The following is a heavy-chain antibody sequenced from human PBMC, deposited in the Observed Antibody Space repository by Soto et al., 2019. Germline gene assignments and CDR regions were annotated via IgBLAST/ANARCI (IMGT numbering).Heavy chain of an antibody. Sequence: QVQLVQSGAEVKKPGASVKVSCKASGYTFTSYGISWVRQAPGQGLEWMGWISAYNGNTNYAQKLQGRVTMTTDTSTSTAYRERRSLRSDDTAVYYCARRRITMVRGRTYYGMDVWGQGTTVTVSS. D-gene: IGHD3-10*01. CDR1: GYTFTSYG. CDR3: ARRRITMVRGRTYYGMDV. J-gene: IGHJ6*02. CDR2: ISAYNGNT. V-gene: IGHV1-18*01.